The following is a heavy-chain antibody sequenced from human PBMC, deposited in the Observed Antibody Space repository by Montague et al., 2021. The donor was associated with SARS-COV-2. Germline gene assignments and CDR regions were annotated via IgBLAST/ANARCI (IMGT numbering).Heavy chain of an antibody. CDR2: INYSGTT. CDR3: ARHRGIAAAGN. J-gene: IGHJ4*02. Sequence: SETLSLTCSVSGGSITDRTYYWGCIRQSPGKGLEWFGAINYSGTTYYXXSLKSRVTISLDTAKNQFSLKMTSVTAADTAVYYCARHRGIAAAGNWGQGTLVTVSS. D-gene: IGHD6-13*01. CDR1: GGSITDRTYY. V-gene: IGHV4-39*01.